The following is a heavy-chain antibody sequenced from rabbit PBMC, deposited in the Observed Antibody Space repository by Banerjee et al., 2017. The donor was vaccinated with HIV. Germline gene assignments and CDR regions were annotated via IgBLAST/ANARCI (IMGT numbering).Heavy chain of an antibody. CDR1: GFSFSSGA. V-gene: IGHV1S45*01. D-gene: IGHD6-1*01. J-gene: IGHJ6*01. CDR3: ARSAYTYGTAGYTWDL. Sequence: QEQLEESGGDLVKPGASLTLTCTASGFSFSSGAMCWVRQAPGKRPEWIACIWTSSGSTYYASWAKGRFTISKTSSTTVTLQMTSLTAADTATYFCARSAYTYGTAGYTWDLWGPGTLVTVS. CDR2: IWTSSGST.